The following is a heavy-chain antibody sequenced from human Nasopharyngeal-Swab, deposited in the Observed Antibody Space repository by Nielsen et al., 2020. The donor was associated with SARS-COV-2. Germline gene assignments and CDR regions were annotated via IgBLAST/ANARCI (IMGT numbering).Heavy chain of an antibody. Sequence: GEPLKISCAASGLGFSASPIIWVRQASGKGLEWVGRIRNKVNSYATTYGVSVKGRFTISRDDSKNTAYLQMNSLKTEDTAVYFCARINPASGSYYDAIDIWGQGTMVTVSS. V-gene: IGHV3-73*01. CDR2: IRNKVNSYAT. J-gene: IGHJ3*02. CDR1: GLGFSASP. CDR3: ARINPASGSYYDAIDI. D-gene: IGHD1-26*01.